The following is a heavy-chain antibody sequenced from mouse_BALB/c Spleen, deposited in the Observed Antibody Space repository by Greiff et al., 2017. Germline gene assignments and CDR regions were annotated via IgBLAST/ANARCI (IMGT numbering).Heavy chain of an antibody. J-gene: IGHJ3*01. CDR3: ARSYGYDEGGFAY. V-gene: IGHV14-3*02. CDR1: GFNIKDTY. D-gene: IGHD2-2*01. CDR2: IDPANGNT. Sequence: VQLQQSGAELVKPGASVKLSCTASGFNIKDTYMHWVKQRPEQGLEWIGRIDPANGNTKYDPKFQGKATITADTSSNTAYLQLSSLTSEDTAVYYWARSYGYDEGGFAYWGQGTLVTVSA.